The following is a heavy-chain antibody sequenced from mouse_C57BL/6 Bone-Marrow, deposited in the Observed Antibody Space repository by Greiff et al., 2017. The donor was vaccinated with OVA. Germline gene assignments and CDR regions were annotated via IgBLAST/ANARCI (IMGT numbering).Heavy chain of an antibody. Sequence: VQLQQSGPELVKPGDSVKISCKASGYSFTGYFMNWVMQSHGKSLEWIGRINPYNGDTFYNQKFKGKATLTVYKSSSTAHMELRSLTSEDSAVYDCARITTVVENWYFDVWGTGTTVTVSS. CDR3: ARITTVVENWYFDV. D-gene: IGHD1-1*01. V-gene: IGHV1-20*01. J-gene: IGHJ1*03. CDR1: GYSFTGYF. CDR2: INPYNGDT.